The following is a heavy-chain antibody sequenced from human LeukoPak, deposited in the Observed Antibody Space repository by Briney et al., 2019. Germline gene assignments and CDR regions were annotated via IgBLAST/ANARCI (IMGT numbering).Heavy chain of an antibody. Sequence: GESLKISCKGSGYSFTSYWIGWVRQMPGKGLKWMGIIYPGDSDTRYSPSFQGQVTISADKSISTAYLQWSSLKASDTAMYYCASGLITIFGVAPGAFDIWGQGTMVTVSS. CDR2: IYPGDSDT. D-gene: IGHD3-3*01. V-gene: IGHV5-51*01. J-gene: IGHJ3*02. CDR3: ASGLITIFGVAPGAFDI. CDR1: GYSFTSYW.